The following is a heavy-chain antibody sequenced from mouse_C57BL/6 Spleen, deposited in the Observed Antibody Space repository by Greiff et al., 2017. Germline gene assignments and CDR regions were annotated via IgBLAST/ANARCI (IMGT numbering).Heavy chain of an antibody. CDR2: IHPNSGST. V-gene: IGHV1-64*01. J-gene: IGHJ3*01. Sequence: QVQLQQPGAELVKPGASVKLSCKASGYTFTSYWMHWVKQRPGQGLEWIGMIHPNSGSTNYNEKFKSKATLTVDKSSSTAYMQLSSLTSEDSAVYYCARSRDYDGFADWGQGTLVTVSA. CDR3: ARSRDYDGFAD. D-gene: IGHD2-4*01. CDR1: GYTFTSYW.